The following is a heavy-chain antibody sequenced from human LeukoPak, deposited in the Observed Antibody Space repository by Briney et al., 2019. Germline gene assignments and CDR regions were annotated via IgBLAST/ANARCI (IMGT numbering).Heavy chain of an antibody. Sequence: SETLSLTCTVSGGSISSGSYYWSWIRQPAGKGLEWIGRIYTSGSTNYNPSLKSRVTISVDTSKNQFSLKLGSVTAADTAVYYCAREPRYFDWLNYYYYMDVWGKGTTVTISS. V-gene: IGHV4-61*02. CDR2: IYTSGST. D-gene: IGHD3-9*01. J-gene: IGHJ6*03. CDR3: AREPRYFDWLNYYYYMDV. CDR1: GGSISSGSYY.